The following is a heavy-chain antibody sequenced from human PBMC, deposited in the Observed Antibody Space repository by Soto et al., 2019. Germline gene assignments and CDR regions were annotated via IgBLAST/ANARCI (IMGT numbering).Heavy chain of an antibody. V-gene: IGHV1-69*01. D-gene: IGHD6-13*01. Sequence: QVQLVQSGPAVKKPGSSVKVSCKASGGSLTYNAFSWVRQAPGQGLEWMGGIVTVFGTANHAQKFQGRVPNTGDETTSNAEREVSRLKSEDKAVFYWAGNGPYRSSPFRMGRWGQGTTVNVPS. CDR1: GGSLTYNA. CDR3: AGNGPYRSSPFRMGR. CDR2: IVTVFGTA. J-gene: IGHJ6*02.